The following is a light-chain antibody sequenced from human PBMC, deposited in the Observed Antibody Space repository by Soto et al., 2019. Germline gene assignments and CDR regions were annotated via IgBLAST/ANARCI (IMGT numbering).Light chain of an antibody. CDR1: QGISHF. CDR2: AAS. J-gene: IGKJ1*01. CDR3: QKYNTVPRT. Sequence: DIQMTQSPSSLSASVGDRVTITCRASQGISHFLAWYQQKPGKVPKLLIYAASILQSGVPPRFSGSGSGTEFTLTISSLQPEDVATYYCQKYNTVPRTFGQGTKVEL. V-gene: IGKV1-27*01.